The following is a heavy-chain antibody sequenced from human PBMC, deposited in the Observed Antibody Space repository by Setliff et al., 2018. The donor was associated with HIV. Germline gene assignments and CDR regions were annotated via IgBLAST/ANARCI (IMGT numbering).Heavy chain of an antibody. Sequence: GGSLRLSCEISGFSVGDNYMTRVRQTPKMGLEWVSLIYAAGATYYADSVEGRFTISRDTSTNTLYLQMHSLRADDTAVYYCAKGSGFHDYWGQGTRVTVSS. CDR3: AKGSGFHDY. CDR1: GFSVGDNY. V-gene: IGHV3-53*01. J-gene: IGHJ4*02. CDR2: IYAAGAT. D-gene: IGHD6-19*01.